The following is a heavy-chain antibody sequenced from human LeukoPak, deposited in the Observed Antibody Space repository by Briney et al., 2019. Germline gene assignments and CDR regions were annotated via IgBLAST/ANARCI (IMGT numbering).Heavy chain of an antibody. J-gene: IGHJ5*02. CDR2: IYHSGST. V-gene: IGHV4-38-2*02. D-gene: IGHD2-15*01. CDR1: GYSISSGFF. Sequence: SETLSLTCAVSGYSISSGFFWAWMRQSPGKGLEWIGSIYHSGSTFCNPSLKGRVTISIDRSNNQFSLRLSSVTAADTAVYYCARDLDCSGGTCYFDPWGQGTLVTVSS. CDR3: ARDLDCSGGTCYFDP.